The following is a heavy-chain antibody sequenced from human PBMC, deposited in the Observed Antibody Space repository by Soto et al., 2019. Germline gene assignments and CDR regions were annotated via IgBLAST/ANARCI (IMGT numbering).Heavy chain of an antibody. D-gene: IGHD6-6*01. CDR3: ARGAVVAARPRYFDY. CDR2: IYYSGST. Sequence: PSETLSLTCTVSGGSISSYYWSWIRQPPGKGLEWIGYIYYSGSTNYNPSLESRVTISVDTSKNQFSLKLSSVTAADTAVYYCARGAVVAARPRYFDYWGQGTLVTVSS. J-gene: IGHJ4*02. CDR1: GGSISSYY. V-gene: IGHV4-59*01.